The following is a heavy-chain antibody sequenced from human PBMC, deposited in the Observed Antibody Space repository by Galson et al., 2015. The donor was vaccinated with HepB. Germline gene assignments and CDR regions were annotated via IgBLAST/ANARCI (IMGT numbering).Heavy chain of an antibody. CDR2: INAGNGNT. CDR3: ARAGGYSYGQHFDY. Sequence: SVKVSCKASGYTFTSYAMHWVRQAPGQRLGWMGWINAGNGNTKYSQKFQGRVTITRDTSASTAYMELSSLRSEDTAVYYCARAGGYSYGQHFDYWGQGTLVTVSS. J-gene: IGHJ4*02. V-gene: IGHV1-3*01. D-gene: IGHD5-18*01. CDR1: GYTFTSYA.